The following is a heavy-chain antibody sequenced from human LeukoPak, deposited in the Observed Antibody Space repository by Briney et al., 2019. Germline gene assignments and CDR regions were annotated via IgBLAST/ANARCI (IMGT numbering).Heavy chain of an antibody. CDR2: ISSSSRYI. Sequence: SGGSLRLSCAASGFTVSGNYMSWVRQAPGKGLEWVSSISSSSRYIYYADSVKGRFTISRDNTKNSLYLQMNSLRAEDTAIYYCARTSHDDDGKVEKAFDAWGQGTMVTVSS. V-gene: IGHV3-21*06. J-gene: IGHJ3*01. CDR3: ARTSHDDDGKVEKAFDA. D-gene: IGHD4-23*01. CDR1: GFTVSGNY.